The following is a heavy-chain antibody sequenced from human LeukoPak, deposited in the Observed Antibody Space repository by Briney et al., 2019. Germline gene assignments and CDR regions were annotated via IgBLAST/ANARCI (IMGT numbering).Heavy chain of an antibody. CDR1: GFTFSSYS. Sequence: PGGSLRLSCAASGFTFSSYSMNWVRQAPGKGLEWVSSISSSSSYIYYADSVKGRFTISRDNAKNSLYLQMNSLRAEDTAVYYCAREWDILVVVAATKAENAFDIWGQGKMVTVSS. CDR2: ISSSSSYI. CDR3: AREWDILVVVAATKAENAFDI. V-gene: IGHV3-21*01. D-gene: IGHD2-15*01. J-gene: IGHJ3*02.